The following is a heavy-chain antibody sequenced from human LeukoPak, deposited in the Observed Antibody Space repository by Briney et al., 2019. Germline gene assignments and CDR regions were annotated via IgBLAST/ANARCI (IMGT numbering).Heavy chain of an antibody. J-gene: IGHJ4*02. Sequence: SETLSPTCSVSGDSISSSNHFWGWIRQPPGTGLEWIGSIYSSGSTYYNPSLKSRVTISVDTSKNQFSLKLSSVTAADTALYYCARLGKPTYGSGTYPYYLDFWGQGTLVTVSS. V-gene: IGHV4-39*01. CDR1: GDSISSSNHF. CDR2: IYSSGST. CDR3: ARLGKPTYGSGTYPYYLDF. D-gene: IGHD3-10*01.